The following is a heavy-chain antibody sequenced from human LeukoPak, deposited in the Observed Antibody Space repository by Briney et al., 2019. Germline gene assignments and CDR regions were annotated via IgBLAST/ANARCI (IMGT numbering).Heavy chain of an antibody. V-gene: IGHV5-51*01. Sequence: GESLKISCQSSGYNFTPYWIVWVRQKPGKGLEWMGITFAGYSYTIYSPSFQGQVTISVDKSISTAYLQWSSLKASDTAMYFCARLQGVSRGWSFDYWGQGTLVTVSS. CDR1: GYNFTPYW. J-gene: IGHJ4*02. CDR3: ARLQGVSRGWSFDY. D-gene: IGHD6-19*01. CDR2: TFAGYSYT.